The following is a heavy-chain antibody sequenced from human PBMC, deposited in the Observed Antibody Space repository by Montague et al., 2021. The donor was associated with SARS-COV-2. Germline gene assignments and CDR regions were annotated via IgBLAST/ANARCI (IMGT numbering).Heavy chain of an antibody. D-gene: IGHD2-2*01. CDR3: ATEMPAYDVFDI. CDR2: IYNTGRT. CDR1: GGSVTSGDYY. J-gene: IGHJ3*02. Sequence: SETLSLTCTVSGGSVTSGDYYWTWIRQPPGKGLEWIGYIYNTGRTNYNPSLKSRVTISMDTSKNQFSLKVDSVSAADTAVYYCATEMPAYDVFDIWGQGIMVTVSS. V-gene: IGHV4-61*08.